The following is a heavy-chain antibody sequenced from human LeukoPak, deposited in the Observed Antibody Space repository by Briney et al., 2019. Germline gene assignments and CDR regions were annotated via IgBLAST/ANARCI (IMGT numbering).Heavy chain of an antibody. CDR3: TREGEGSYYFDY. J-gene: IGHJ4*02. Sequence: SVKVSCKASGGTFSSYAISWVRQAPGQGLEWMGGIIPIFGTANYAQKFQGRVTITADESTSTAYMELRSLRFDDTAVYYCTREGEGSYYFDYWGQGTLVTVSS. CDR1: GGTFSSYA. V-gene: IGHV1-69*13. CDR2: IIPIFGTA. D-gene: IGHD3-16*01.